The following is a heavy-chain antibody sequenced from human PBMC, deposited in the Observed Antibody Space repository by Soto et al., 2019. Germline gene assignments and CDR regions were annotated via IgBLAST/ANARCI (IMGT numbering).Heavy chain of an antibody. CDR3: ARDSSSWYYYYYGMDV. V-gene: IGHV3-7*01. Sequence: PEGSLRLSCTASGFTFSNNWMSCVRQAPGKGLEWVANIKQDGSEKYYVDSVKGRFTISRDNAKNTLYLQMNSLRAEDTAVYYCARDSSSWYYYYYGMDVWGQGITVTVSS. CDR1: GFTFSNNW. D-gene: IGHD6-13*01. J-gene: IGHJ6*02. CDR2: IKQDGSEK.